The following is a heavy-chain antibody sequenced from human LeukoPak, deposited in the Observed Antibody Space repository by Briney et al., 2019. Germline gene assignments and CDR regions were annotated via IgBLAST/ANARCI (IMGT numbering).Heavy chain of an antibody. J-gene: IGHJ4*02. Sequence: GESLKISCKGSAYNFTYYWIGWMRQMPGKGLEWMGIIYPADSDTRYSPSFQGQVTISADKSTSTAYLQWSSLKDSDTARYYCARLDSRALYYFDYWGQGTLVTVSS. D-gene: IGHD2-2*03. CDR3: ARLDSRALYYFDY. CDR1: AYNFTYYW. CDR2: IYPADSDT. V-gene: IGHV5-51*01.